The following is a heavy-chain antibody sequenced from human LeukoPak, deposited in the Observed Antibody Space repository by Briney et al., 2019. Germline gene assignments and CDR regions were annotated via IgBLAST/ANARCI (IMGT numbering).Heavy chain of an antibody. J-gene: IGHJ4*02. V-gene: IGHV4-59*02. Sequence: SETLSLTCTVSGGSVSGYYWSWIRQPPGKGLEWIGYIHYSGSANYNPSLKSRVTISVDTSKNQFSLKLSSVTAADTAIYYCARGGSKQWLVDDSWGQGTLVTVSS. CDR3: ARGGSKQWLVDDS. CDR1: GGSVSGYY. CDR2: IHYSGSA. D-gene: IGHD6-19*01.